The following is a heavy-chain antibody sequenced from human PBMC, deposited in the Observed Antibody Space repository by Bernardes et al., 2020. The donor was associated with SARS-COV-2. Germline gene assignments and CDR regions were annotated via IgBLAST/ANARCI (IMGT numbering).Heavy chain of an antibody. CDR3: ARGPRFCSGSTCYGGLDV. Sequence: GGSLRLSRAASGFTLRNHCIHWVRQAPGKGLEWVAVICYDGINKYFVDFVKGRLTISRDSSKNTLYLQIDSLRVEDTAVYYCARGPRFCSGSTCYGGLDVWGQGTLVTVSS. J-gene: IGHJ3*01. D-gene: IGHD2-15*01. CDR1: GFTLRNHC. CDR2: ICYDGINK. V-gene: IGHV3-33*08.